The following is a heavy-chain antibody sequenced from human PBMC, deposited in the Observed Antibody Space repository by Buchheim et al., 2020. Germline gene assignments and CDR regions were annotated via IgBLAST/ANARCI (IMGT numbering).Heavy chain of an antibody. V-gene: IGHV2-5*02. CDR3: AHSIGGSYFPYYFDY. CDR1: GFSLSTSGVG. D-gene: IGHD1-26*01. CDR2: IYWDDDK. J-gene: IGHJ4*02. Sequence: QITLKESGPTLVKPTQTLTLTCTFSGFSLSTSGVGVGWIRQPPGKALEWLALIYWDDDKRYSPSLKIRLTITKDTSKNQVALTMTNMDLVDTATYYCAHSIGGSYFPYYFDYWGQGTL.